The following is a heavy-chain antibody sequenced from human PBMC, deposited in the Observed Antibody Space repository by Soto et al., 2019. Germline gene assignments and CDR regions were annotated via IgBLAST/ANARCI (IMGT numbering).Heavy chain of an antibody. CDR1: GFTFSSFS. CDR2: MSSDGGRI. V-gene: IGHV3-64D*06. Sequence: GGSLRLSCSASGFTFSSFSMHWVRQSPGKGLEYVSHMSSDGGRIYYADSVKGRFTISRDNSKNMLSLQMSSLRPDASAVSYCGKSRGGANHEFLDWGQGTQVATSS. J-gene: IGHJ1*01. D-gene: IGHD3-10*01. CDR3: GKSRGGANHEFLD.